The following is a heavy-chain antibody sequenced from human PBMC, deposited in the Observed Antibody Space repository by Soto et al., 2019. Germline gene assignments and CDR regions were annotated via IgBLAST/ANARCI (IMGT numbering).Heavy chain of an antibody. CDR3: ARANDSGSYDFDY. CDR2: IIPILGIA. V-gene: IGHV1-69*02. D-gene: IGHD1-26*01. CDR1: GGTFSSYT. J-gene: IGHJ4*02. Sequence: GASVKVSCKASGGTFSSYTISWVRQAPGQGLEWMGRIIPILGIANYAQKFQGRVTITADKSTSTAYMELSSLRSEDTAVYYCARANDSGSYDFDYWGQGTLVTVSS.